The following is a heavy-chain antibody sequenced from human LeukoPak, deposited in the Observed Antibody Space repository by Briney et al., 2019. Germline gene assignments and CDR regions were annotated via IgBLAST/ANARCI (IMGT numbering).Heavy chain of an antibody. CDR1: GGSFSAYY. D-gene: IGHD3-22*01. Sequence: SETLSFTCAVYGGSFSAYYWSWIRQPPGKGLEWIGEINHSGSTNYNPSLKSRITISVDTSEKQFSLKLSSVTAADTAVYYCVRPRYYYDGSSYTEIWGQGTMVTVSS. CDR2: INHSGST. CDR3: VRPRYYYDGSSYTEI. J-gene: IGHJ3*02. V-gene: IGHV4-34*01.